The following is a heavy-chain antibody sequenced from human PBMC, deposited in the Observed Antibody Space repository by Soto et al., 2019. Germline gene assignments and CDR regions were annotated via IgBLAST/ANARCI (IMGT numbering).Heavy chain of an antibody. D-gene: IGHD6-13*01. CDR2: ISAYNGNT. CDR1: GYTFTSYG. V-gene: IGHV1-18*01. Sequence: GASVKVSCKASGYTFTSYGISWVRQAPGQGLEWMGWISAYNGNTNYAQKLQGRVTMTTDTSTSTAYMELRSLRSDDTAVYYCARGPVLGVSSWHGRFDPWGQGTLVTVSS. J-gene: IGHJ5*02. CDR3: ARGPVLGVSSWHGRFDP.